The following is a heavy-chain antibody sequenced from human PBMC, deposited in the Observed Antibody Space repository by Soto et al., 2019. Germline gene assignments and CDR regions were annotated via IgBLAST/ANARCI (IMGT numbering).Heavy chain of an antibody. CDR3: VRDQYSSSYLVSAY. V-gene: IGHV4-38-2*02. CDR2: MYHSGIT. Sequence: PSETLSLTCVVSGYSISSGYYWGWIRQPPGKGLEWIGSMYHSGITSYNPSLKSRVTISVDTFKNQVFLELKSVTAADTAVYYCVRDQYSSSYLVSAYWGQGAQVTVS. CDR1: GYSISSGYY. J-gene: IGHJ4*02. D-gene: IGHD6-13*01.